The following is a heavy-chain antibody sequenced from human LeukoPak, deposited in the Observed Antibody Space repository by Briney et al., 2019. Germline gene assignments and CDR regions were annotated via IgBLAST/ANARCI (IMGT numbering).Heavy chain of an antibody. Sequence: SETLSLTCAVYGGSFRGYYWSWIRQPPGKGLEWIGEINHSGSTNYNPSLKSRVTISVDTSKNQFSLELSSVTAADTAVYYCARKRWYSSSRGWRFDPWGQGTLVPVSS. CDR1: GGSFRGYY. CDR2: INHSGST. J-gene: IGHJ5*02. V-gene: IGHV4-34*01. CDR3: ARKRWYSSSRGWRFDP. D-gene: IGHD6-13*01.